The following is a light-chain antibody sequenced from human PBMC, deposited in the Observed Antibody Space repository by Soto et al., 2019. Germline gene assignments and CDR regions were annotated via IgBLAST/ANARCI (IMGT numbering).Light chain of an antibody. CDR1: SSDVGGYNY. CDR2: DVS. V-gene: IGLV2-14*03. J-gene: IGLJ1*01. Sequence: QSALAQPASVYGSPGQSITISCSGTSSDVGGYNYVFWYQHHPGKAPKLMIYDVSNRPSGVSNRFSGSKSGNTASLTISGLQAEDEADYYCSSYTSSSTYVFGTGTKVTVL. CDR3: SSYTSSSTYV.